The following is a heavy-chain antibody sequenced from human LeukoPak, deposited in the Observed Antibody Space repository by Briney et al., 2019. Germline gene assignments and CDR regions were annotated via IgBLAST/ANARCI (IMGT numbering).Heavy chain of an antibody. J-gene: IGHJ5*02. CDR3: ARVTEAGSYDFWSGVSWFDP. CDR2: IYTSGST. Sequence: PSETLSLTCTVSGGSISSYYWSWIRQPAGKGLEWIGRIYTSGSTNYNPSLKSRVTMSVDTSKNQFSLKLSSVTAADTAVYYCARVTEAGSYDFWSGVSWFDPWGQGTLVTVSS. D-gene: IGHD3-3*01. V-gene: IGHV4-4*07. CDR1: GGSISSYY.